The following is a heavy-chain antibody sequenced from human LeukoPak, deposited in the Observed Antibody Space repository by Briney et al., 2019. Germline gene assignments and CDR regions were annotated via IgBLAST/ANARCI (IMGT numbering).Heavy chain of an antibody. CDR2: SYTTGST. Sequence: SDTLSLTCTVSGGSIGSYYWSWIRQPAGKGLEWIGRSYTTGSTNYNPSLKSRVTMSLDTSKNQLSLNLSSVTAADTAVYYCARSGGSGFQLDSWGQGTLVTVSS. CDR3: ARSGGSGFQLDS. CDR1: GGSIGSYY. J-gene: IGHJ4*02. D-gene: IGHD1-26*01. V-gene: IGHV4-4*07.